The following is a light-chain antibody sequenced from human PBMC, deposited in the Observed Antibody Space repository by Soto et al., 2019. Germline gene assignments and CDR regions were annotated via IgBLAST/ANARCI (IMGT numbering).Light chain of an antibody. CDR3: QQYNSYSRT. Sequence: DIQMTQSPSTLSASVGDRVTITCRASQSISRSLAWYQQKPGRAPKLLIFDASSLESGVPSRFGGSGFGTEFTLTISSLQPDDFATYYCQQYNSYSRTFGQGTKVEIK. CDR2: DAS. CDR1: QSISRS. V-gene: IGKV1-5*01. J-gene: IGKJ1*01.